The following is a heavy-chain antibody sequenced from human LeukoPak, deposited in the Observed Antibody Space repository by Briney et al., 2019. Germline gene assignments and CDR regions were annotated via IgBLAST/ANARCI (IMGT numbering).Heavy chain of an antibody. D-gene: IGHD6-6*01. V-gene: IGHV1-8*03. CDR2: MNPNSGNT. CDR1: GYTFTSYD. Sequence: GASVKVSCKASGYTFTSYDINWVRQATGQGLEWMGWMNPNSGNTGYAQKFQGRVTITRNTSISTAYMELSSLRSEDTAVYYCARARRIAARRVGDDYFDYWGQGTLVTVSS. CDR3: ARARRIAARRVGDDYFDY. J-gene: IGHJ4*02.